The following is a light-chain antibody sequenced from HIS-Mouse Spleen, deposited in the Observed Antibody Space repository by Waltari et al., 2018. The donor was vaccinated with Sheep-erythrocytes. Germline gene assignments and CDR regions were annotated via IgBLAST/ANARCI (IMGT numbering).Light chain of an antibody. Sequence: QSALTQPASVSGSPGPSITISCTGTSSDVGRYNLVSWYQQHPGKAPKLRIYEGSKRPAGVSKRFAGSKSGNTASPTISGLQAEDEADYYCCSHAGSSTSVFGGGTKLTFL. CDR1: SSDVGRYNL. J-gene: IGLJ3*02. V-gene: IGLV2-23*01. CDR3: CSHAGSSTSV. CDR2: EGS.